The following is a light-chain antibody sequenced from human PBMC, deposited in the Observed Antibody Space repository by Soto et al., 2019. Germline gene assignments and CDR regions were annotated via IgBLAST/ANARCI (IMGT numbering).Light chain of an antibody. Sequence: DIVLTQSPATLSLSPGERATLSCRASQSIAGFLAWYQQKPGQTPRLLIYDAFNRATGIPARFSGSGSGTDFTLTLSSLEPEDFAVYFCQHRSESPLTFGGGTKLEIK. V-gene: IGKV3-11*01. CDR1: QSIAGF. CDR3: QHRSESPLT. CDR2: DAF. J-gene: IGKJ4*01.